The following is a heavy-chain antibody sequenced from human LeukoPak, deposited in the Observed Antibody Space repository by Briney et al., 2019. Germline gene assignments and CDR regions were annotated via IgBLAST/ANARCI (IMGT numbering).Heavy chain of an antibody. D-gene: IGHD6-13*01. J-gene: IGHJ5*02. CDR1: GGPISSLIDY. Sequence: SETLSLTCTVSGGPISSLIDYWSWIRQPPGKGLEWIGYIYYSGSTNYNPSLKSRVTISVETSKNQFSLKLSSVTAAETAVYYCAREQQLDENWFDPWGQGTLVTVSS. V-gene: IGHV4-61*01. CDR3: AREQQLDENWFDP. CDR2: IYYSGST.